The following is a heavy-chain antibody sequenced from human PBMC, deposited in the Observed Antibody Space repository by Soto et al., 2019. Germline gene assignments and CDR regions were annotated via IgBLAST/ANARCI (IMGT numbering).Heavy chain of an antibody. J-gene: IGHJ6*02. CDR2: IDPSDSYT. Sequence: GESLKVSCKGSGYSFTSYWISWVRQMPGKGLEWMGRIDPSDSYTNYSPSLQGHVTISADKSISTAYLQWSSLKASDTAMYYCARRLVNLPFYGMDVWGQGTTVTVSS. D-gene: IGHD1-26*01. CDR1: GYSFTSYW. V-gene: IGHV5-10-1*01. CDR3: ARRLVNLPFYGMDV.